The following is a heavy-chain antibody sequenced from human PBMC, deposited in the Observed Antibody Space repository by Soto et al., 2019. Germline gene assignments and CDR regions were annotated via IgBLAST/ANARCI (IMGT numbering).Heavy chain of an antibody. CDR2: INPSGGST. CDR1: GYTFTSYY. CDR3: ASVGYSREFDP. V-gene: IGHV1-46*01. J-gene: IGHJ5*02. D-gene: IGHD1-26*01. Sequence: QVQLVQSGAEVKKPGASVKVSCKASGYTFTSYYMHWVRQAPGQGLEWMGIINPSGGSTSYAQKFQGRVTMTRDTSTSTVSMELSSLRSEDTAVYYCASVGYSREFDPWGQGTLVTVAS.